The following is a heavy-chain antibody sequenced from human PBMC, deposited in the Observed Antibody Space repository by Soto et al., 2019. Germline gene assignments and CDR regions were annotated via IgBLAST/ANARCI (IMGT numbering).Heavy chain of an antibody. D-gene: IGHD2-15*01. V-gene: IGHV3-23*01. CDR3: AKARVVVAVNGYYFDY. CDR2: ISGSGGST. J-gene: IGHJ4*02. Sequence: PGGSLRLSCAASGFTFSSYAMSWVRQAPGKGLEWVSAISGSGGSTYYADSVKGRFTISRDNSKNTLYLQMNSLRAEDMAVYYCAKARVVVAVNGYYFDYWGQGTLVTVSS. CDR1: GFTFSSYA.